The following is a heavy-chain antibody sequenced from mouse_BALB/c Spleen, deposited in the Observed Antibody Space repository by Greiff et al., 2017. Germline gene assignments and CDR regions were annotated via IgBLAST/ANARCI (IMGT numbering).Heavy chain of an antibody. CDR2: IYPGNVNT. V-gene: IGHV1S56*01. CDR1: GYTFTSYY. Sequence: VQLQQSGPELVKPGASVRISCKASGYTFTSYYIHWVKQRPGQGLEWIGWIYPGNVNTKYNEKFKGKATLTADKSSSTAYMQLSSLTSEDSAVYFCALTTVVAYYFDYWGQGTTLTVSS. J-gene: IGHJ2*01. D-gene: IGHD1-1*01. CDR3: ALTTVVAYYFDY.